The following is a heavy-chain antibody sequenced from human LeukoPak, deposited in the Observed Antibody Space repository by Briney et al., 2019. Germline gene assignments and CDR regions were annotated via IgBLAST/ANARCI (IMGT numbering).Heavy chain of an antibody. Sequence: PSETLSLTCIVSGGSISTYYWSWIRQPPGKGLEWIGYIYYIGSTNYNPSLKSRVTISLDTSKNQFSLKLSSVTAADTAVYYCARQEPIDYGVSQRYNWFDPWGQGTLVTVSS. CDR1: GGSISTYY. CDR2: IYYIGST. V-gene: IGHV4-59*08. J-gene: IGHJ5*02. D-gene: IGHD4-17*01. CDR3: ARQEPIDYGVSQRYNWFDP.